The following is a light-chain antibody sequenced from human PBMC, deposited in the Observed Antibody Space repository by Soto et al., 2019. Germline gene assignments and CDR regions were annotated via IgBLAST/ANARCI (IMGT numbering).Light chain of an antibody. CDR2: DVS. Sequence: QSALTQPASVSGSPGQSITISCTGTSSDVGGYKYVSWYQHHPGKAPKLIIYDVSNRPSGVSNRFSGSKSGNTASLTISGLQAEDEADYYCSSYTSSSTLVVFGGGTKVTVL. V-gene: IGLV2-14*03. CDR3: SSYTSSSTLVV. CDR1: SSDVGGYKY. J-gene: IGLJ2*01.